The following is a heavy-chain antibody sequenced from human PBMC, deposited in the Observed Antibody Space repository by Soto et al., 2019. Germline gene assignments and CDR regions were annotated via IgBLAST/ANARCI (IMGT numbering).Heavy chain of an antibody. D-gene: IGHD3-3*01. CDR3: ARGGGTILAPLP. J-gene: IGHJ5*02. CDR1: GYTFTGYF. CDR2: INPNSGAT. Sequence: QVQLVQSGAEVKKPGASVKVSCRASGYTFTGYFMHWVRQAPGQGLEWMGWINPNSGATKYAQKFQGRVTLSRDTSIRTAYMELSGLRSDDTAVYSCARGGGTILAPLPWGQGTLVTVSS. V-gene: IGHV1-2*02.